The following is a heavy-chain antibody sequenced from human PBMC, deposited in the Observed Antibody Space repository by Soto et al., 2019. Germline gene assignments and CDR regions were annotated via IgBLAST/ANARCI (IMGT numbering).Heavy chain of an antibody. CDR3: VRGNTGYGNFDS. Sequence: PARSQRLWYSASSVKCGGFDVRWVRQATGKGLEWVATIGTIGDTYYTVSVKGRFTVSRDNAKSTLYLQMNSLRDEDTAVYYCVRGNTGYGNFDSWLQGTLVTVFS. V-gene: IGHV3-13*01. J-gene: IGHJ4*02. CDR1: SVKCGGFD. CDR2: IGTIGDT. D-gene: IGHD5-12*01.